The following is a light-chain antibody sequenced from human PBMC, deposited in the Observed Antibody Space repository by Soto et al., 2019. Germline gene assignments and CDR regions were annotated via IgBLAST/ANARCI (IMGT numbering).Light chain of an antibody. J-gene: IGLJ1*01. V-gene: IGLV1-44*01. Sequence: QSVLAQPPSASGTAGQRVTISCSGTSSNIGSNTVNWYQQLPGTAPKLLIYSNNQRPSGVPDRFSGSKSGTSASLAISGLQSEDEADYYCAAWDDSLNGLYVFGTGT. CDR1: SSNIGSNT. CDR3: AAWDDSLNGLYV. CDR2: SNN.